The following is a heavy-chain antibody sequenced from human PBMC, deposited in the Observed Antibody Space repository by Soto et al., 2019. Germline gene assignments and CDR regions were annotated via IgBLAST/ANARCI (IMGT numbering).Heavy chain of an antibody. Sequence: VASVKVSCKASGYTFTSYGISWVRQAPGQGLDWMGWISAYNGNTNYAQKLQGRVTMTTDTSTSTAYMELRSLRSDDTAVYYCARLWSGYSGPYYYYYGMDVWGQGTTVTVSS. CDR3: ARLWSGYSGPYYYYYGMDV. CDR1: GYTFTSYG. D-gene: IGHD3-3*01. V-gene: IGHV1-18*01. CDR2: ISAYNGNT. J-gene: IGHJ6*02.